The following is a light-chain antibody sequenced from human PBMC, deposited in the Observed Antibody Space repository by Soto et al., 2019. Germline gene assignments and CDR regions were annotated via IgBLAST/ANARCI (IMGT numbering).Light chain of an antibody. Sequence: DIQMTQSPSSVSASVGGRVTITCRASQGISRWVAWYQQRPGNAPKLLIYAASSLQSGVPSRFSGTGSGTDFTLTISSLQPDDFATYYCQEADSFPLTFGGGTKVEIK. CDR1: QGISRW. CDR2: AAS. CDR3: QEADSFPLT. V-gene: IGKV1-12*01. J-gene: IGKJ4*01.